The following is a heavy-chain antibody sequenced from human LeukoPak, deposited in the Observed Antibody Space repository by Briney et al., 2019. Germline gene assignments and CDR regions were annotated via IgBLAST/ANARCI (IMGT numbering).Heavy chain of an antibody. Sequence: SETLSLTCTVSGYSISSGYYWGWIRQPPGKGLGWIGRIYNSGSTNYIPSLKSRLTMSIDTSKNQFYLQLNSVTAADTAIYYCARGGAWGDLHNQYYFDYRGQRTLVTVSS. CDR2: IYNSGST. CDR1: GYSISSGYY. CDR3: ARGGAWGDLHNQYYFDY. V-gene: IGHV4-38-2*02. D-gene: IGHD1-14*01. J-gene: IGHJ4*02.